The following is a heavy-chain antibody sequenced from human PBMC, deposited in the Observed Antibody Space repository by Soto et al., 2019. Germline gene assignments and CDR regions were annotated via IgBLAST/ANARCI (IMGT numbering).Heavy chain of an antibody. J-gene: IGHJ6*02. Sequence: EVQLVESGGGLVQPGRSLRLSCAASGFTFDDYAMHWVRQAPGKGLEWVSGISWNSGSIGYADSVKGRFTISRDNAKNALYLQMNSLRAEDTALYYCAKVLNHGPYYYYGMDVCGQGTTVTVSS. CDR3: AKVLNHGPYYYYGMDV. V-gene: IGHV3-9*01. CDR1: GFTFDDYA. CDR2: ISWNSGSI.